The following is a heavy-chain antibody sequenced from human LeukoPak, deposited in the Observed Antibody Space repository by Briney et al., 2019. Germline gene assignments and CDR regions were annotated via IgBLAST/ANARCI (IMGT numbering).Heavy chain of an antibody. Sequence: PGGSLRLSCAASGFTFSSYDLSWVRQTPGKGLECVSAISRGVGSTYYADSVEGRFTISRDNSKNTLYLQMNNLRADDTAVYYCAKKGQADDYGKPDWGQGTLVTVSS. D-gene: IGHD4-17*01. CDR1: GFTFSSYD. CDR2: ISRGVGST. J-gene: IGHJ4*02. V-gene: IGHV3-23*01. CDR3: AKKGQADDYGKPD.